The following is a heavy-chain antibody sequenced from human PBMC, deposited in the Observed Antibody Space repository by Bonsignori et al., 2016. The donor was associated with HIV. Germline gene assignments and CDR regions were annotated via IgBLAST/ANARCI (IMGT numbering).Heavy chain of an antibody. CDR3: ARVGYTPLRILVEYYFDY. Sequence: SVKVSCKASGGTFSSYAISWVRQAPGQGLEWMGGIIPILGIANYAQKFQGRVTITADKSTSTAYMELSSLRSEDTAVYYCARVGYTPLRILVEYYFDYWGQGTLVTVSS. CDR2: IIPILGIA. J-gene: IGHJ4*02. V-gene: IGHV1-69*10. D-gene: IGHD3-16*02. CDR1: GGTFSSYA.